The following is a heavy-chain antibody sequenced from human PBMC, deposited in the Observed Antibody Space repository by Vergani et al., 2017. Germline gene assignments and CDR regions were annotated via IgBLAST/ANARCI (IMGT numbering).Heavy chain of an antibody. Sequence: EVQLLESGGGLVQRGGSLRLTCAASEFTFSNYAMNWVRQAPGKGLEWVSGISGSGVSAYYTDSVKGRFTISRDNSKNMLFLQMNNLRTEDTAIYYCAKQYFVSGNYLFDYWGQGTLVTVSS. CDR2: ISGSGVSA. CDR1: EFTFSNYA. J-gene: IGHJ4*02. D-gene: IGHD3-10*01. CDR3: AKQYFVSGNYLFDY. V-gene: IGHV3-23*01.